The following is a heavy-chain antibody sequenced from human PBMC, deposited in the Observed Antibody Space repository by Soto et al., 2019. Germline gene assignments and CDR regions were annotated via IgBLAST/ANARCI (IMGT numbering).Heavy chain of an antibody. CDR1: GGSFSGYY. CDR3: ARGGDP. CDR2: INHSGST. V-gene: IGHV4-34*01. J-gene: IGHJ5*02. Sequence: SETLSLTCAVYGGSFSGYYWSWIRQPPGKGLEWIGEINHSGSTNYNPSLKSRVTISVDTSKNQFSLKLSSVTAADTAVYYCARGGDPWGQGTLVTVSS.